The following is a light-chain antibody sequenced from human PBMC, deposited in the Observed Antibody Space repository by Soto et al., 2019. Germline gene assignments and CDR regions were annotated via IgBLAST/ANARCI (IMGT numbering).Light chain of an antibody. CDR2: GAS. V-gene: IGKV3-20*01. CDR1: KSGGKNY. CDR3: QQYATDPLT. J-gene: IGKJ4*01. Sequence: IVLSQSPVTLSLSPGVGATSFCGASKSGGKNYLAWYQHKSGQAPRLLIHGASNRASGIPARFSGSGSGTDFTLTISRLEPEDFVAYYCQQYATDPLTFGGGTKVEI.